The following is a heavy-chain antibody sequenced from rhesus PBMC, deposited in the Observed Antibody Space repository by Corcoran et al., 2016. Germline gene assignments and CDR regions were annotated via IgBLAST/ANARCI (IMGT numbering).Heavy chain of an antibody. V-gene: IGHV3-59*01. CDR2: ISNGGGST. CDR1: GFTFSDYY. J-gene: IGHJ4*01. D-gene: IGHD4-35*01. CDR3: ARDRDGNYDY. Sequence: EVQLVESGGGLAKPGGSLRLSCAASGFTFSDYYMPWVRQASGKGLEWVSRISNGGGSTWSADSVKGRFTISRENAKNTLYLQMDSLRAEDTAVYYCARDRDGNYDYWGQGVLVTVSS.